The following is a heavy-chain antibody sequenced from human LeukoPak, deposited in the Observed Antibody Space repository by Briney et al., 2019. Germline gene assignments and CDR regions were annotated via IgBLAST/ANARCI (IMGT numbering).Heavy chain of an antibody. J-gene: IGHJ3*02. CDR2: ISAYNGNT. D-gene: IGHD6-13*01. CDR1: GGTFSSYA. V-gene: IGHV1-18*01. CDR3: ARGVSSWVLSAFDI. Sequence: VASVKVSCKASGGTFSSYAISWVRQAPGQGLEWMGWISAYNGNTNYAQKLQGRVTMTTDTSTSTAYMELRSLRSDDTAAYYCARGVSSWVLSAFDIWGQGTMVTVSS.